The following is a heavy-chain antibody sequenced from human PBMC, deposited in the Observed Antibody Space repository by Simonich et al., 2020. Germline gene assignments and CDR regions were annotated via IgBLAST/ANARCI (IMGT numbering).Heavy chain of an antibody. J-gene: IGHJ3*02. CDR1: GFTFSSYS. CDR2: ISSSSSYI. D-gene: IGHD1-26*01. Sequence: EVQLVESGGGLVKPGGSLRLSCAASGFTFSSYSMNWVRQAQGKGLDWVSSISSSSSYIYYADSVKGRFTISRDNAKNSLYLQMNSLRAEDTAVYYCARGIVGASGAFDIWGQGTMVTVSS. CDR3: ARGIVGASGAFDI. V-gene: IGHV3-21*01.